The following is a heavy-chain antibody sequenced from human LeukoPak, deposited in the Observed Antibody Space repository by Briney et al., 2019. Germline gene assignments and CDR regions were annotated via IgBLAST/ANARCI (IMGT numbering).Heavy chain of an antibody. V-gene: IGHV1-69*13. J-gene: IGHJ4*02. CDR3: VRDGSYYDSSGYYYLY. D-gene: IGHD3-22*01. CDR2: ITPMFGTA. CDR1: GYIFANYG. Sequence: ASAKVSCKAPGYIFANYGISWVRQAPGQGLEWMGGITPMFGTANYAQKFQGRVTIIADESTSTAYMELSSLRSEDTAVYYCVRDGSYYDSSGYYYLYWGQGTLVTVSS.